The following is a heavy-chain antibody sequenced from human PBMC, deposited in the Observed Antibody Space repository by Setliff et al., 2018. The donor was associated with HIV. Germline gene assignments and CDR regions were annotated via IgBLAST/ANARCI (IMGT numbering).Heavy chain of an antibody. CDR2: INGDGSST. V-gene: IGHV3-74*01. CDR1: GFTFSSYW. CDR3: ARGGSYSHGAFDI. D-gene: IGHD1-26*01. Sequence: GGSLRLSCAASGFTFSSYWMHWVRQAPGKGLVWVSRINGDGSSTTYADSVKGRFTISRDNAKNTLYLQMSSLRAEDTAVYYCARGGSYSHGAFDIWGQGTMVTVSS. J-gene: IGHJ3*02.